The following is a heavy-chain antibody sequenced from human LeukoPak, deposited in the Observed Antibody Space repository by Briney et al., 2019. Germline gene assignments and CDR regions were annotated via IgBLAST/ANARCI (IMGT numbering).Heavy chain of an antibody. CDR2: IYYSGST. CDR3: AGSWIQLWPKFFDY. V-gene: IGHV4-39*01. Sequence: SETLSLICTVSGGSISSSSYYWGWIRQPPGKGLEWIGSIYYSGSTYYNPSLKSRVTISVDTSKNQFSLKLSSVTAADTAVYYCAGSWIQLWPKFFDYWGQGTLVTVSS. J-gene: IGHJ4*02. CDR1: GGSISSSSYY. D-gene: IGHD5-18*01.